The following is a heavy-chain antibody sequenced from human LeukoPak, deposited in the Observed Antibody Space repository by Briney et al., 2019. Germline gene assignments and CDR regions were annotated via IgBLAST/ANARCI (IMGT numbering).Heavy chain of an antibody. V-gene: IGHV3-23*01. J-gene: IGHJ4*02. CDR3: ARDPHIAVVGYYFDF. D-gene: IGHD2-15*01. CDR1: GFTFSSYW. Sequence: GGSLRLSCAASGFTFSSYWMHWVRQAPGKGLEWVSAISSGGGGTYYADSVKGRFTISRDNSKNTLYLQMNSLRAEDTAVYYCARDPHIAVVGYYFDFWGQGTLVTVSS. CDR2: ISSGGGGT.